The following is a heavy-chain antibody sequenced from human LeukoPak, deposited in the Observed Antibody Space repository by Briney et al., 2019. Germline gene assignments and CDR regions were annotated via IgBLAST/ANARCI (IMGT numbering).Heavy chain of an antibody. CDR3: ARPSGYCSSTTCYVYFQH. V-gene: IGHV3-74*01. CDR1: GFTFGSYW. D-gene: IGHD2-2*01. CDR2: INSDGSST. Sequence: GGSLRLSCAASGFTFGSYWMHWVRQTPGKGLVWVSRINSDGSSTSYADSVKGRFTISRDNAKNTVYLQMNSLRAEDTAVYYCARPSGYCSSTTCYVYFQHWGQGTLVTVSS. J-gene: IGHJ1*01.